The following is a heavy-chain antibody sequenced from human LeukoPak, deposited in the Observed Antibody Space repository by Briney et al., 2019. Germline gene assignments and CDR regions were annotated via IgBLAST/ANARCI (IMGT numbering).Heavy chain of an antibody. Sequence: GGSLRLSCAASGVSFSSCSMNWVRQAPGKGLERVSYISSSSSTIYYADSVKGRFTISRDSAKNSLYLQMNSLRAEDTAVYYCARGYCGDLTSWFDPWGQGTLVTVSS. CDR1: GVSFSSCS. CDR3: ARGYCGDLTSWFDP. D-gene: IGHD4-17*01. V-gene: IGHV3-48*01. CDR2: ISSSSSTI. J-gene: IGHJ5*02.